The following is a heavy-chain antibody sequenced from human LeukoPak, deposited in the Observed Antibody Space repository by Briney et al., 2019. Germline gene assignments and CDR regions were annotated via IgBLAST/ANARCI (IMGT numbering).Heavy chain of an antibody. Sequence: SETLSLTRTVSGGSISSYYWSWIRQPPGKGLEWIGYIYYSGSTNYNPSLKSRVTISVDTSKNQFSLKLSSVTAADTAVYYCARGAAADFDYWGQGTLVTVSS. CDR3: ARGAAADFDY. CDR2: IYYSGST. J-gene: IGHJ4*02. V-gene: IGHV4-59*01. CDR1: GGSISSYY. D-gene: IGHD6-13*01.